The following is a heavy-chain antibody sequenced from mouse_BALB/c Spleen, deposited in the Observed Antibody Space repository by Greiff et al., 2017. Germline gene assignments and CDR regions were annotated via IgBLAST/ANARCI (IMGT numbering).Heavy chain of an antibody. CDR1: GFTFSSYG. D-gene: IGHD1-1*01. CDR3: ARQDFTTVVFDY. Sequence: EVQLVESGGDLVKPGGSLKLSCAASGFTFSSYGMSWVRQTPDKRLEWVATISSGGSYTYYPDSVKGRFTISRDNAKNTLYLQMSSLKSEDTAMYYCARQDFTTVVFDYWGQGTTLTVSS. CDR2: ISSGGSYT. V-gene: IGHV5-6*01. J-gene: IGHJ2*01.